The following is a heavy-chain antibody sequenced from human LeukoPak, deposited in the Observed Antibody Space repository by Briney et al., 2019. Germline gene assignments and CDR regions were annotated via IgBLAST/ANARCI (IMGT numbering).Heavy chain of an antibody. V-gene: IGHV4-39*01. D-gene: IGHD3-10*01. CDR1: GGSISSSSYY. CDR2: IYYSGST. Sequence: SETVTLICTVSGGSISSSSYYWGRIRQPPGKGLEWIGSIYYSGSTYYNPSLKSRVTISVDTSKNQFSLKLSSVTAADTAVYYCARRAMVRGGTYFDYWGHGDLVTVSS. J-gene: IGHJ4*01. CDR3: ARRAMVRGGTYFDY.